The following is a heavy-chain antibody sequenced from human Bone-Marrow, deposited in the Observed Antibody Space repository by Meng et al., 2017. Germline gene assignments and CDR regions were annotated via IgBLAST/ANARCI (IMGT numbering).Heavy chain of an antibody. J-gene: IGHJ4*02. D-gene: IGHD6-19*01. V-gene: IGHV3-64*01. CDR2: ISSNGGST. CDR3: ASGYSSGWYGVVSYFDY. CDR1: GFTFSSYA. Sequence: GESLKISCAASGFTFSSYAMHWVRQAPGKGLEYVSAISSNGGSTYYANSVKGRFTISRDNSKNTLYLQMNSLRAEDTAVYYCASGYSSGWYGVVSYFDYWGQGTLVTVSS.